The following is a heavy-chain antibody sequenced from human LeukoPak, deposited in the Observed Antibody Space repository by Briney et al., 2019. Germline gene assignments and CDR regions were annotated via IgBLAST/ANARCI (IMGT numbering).Heavy chain of an antibody. CDR3: TVIVGLPT. CDR2: IRSETNSYAT. V-gene: IGHV3-73*01. Sequence: GGSLKLSCAASGFSFSGSGVQWVRQASGKGLEWVGRIRSETNSYATAYAASVKGRFTISRDDSRNTAYLQMNSLKAEDTAVYYCTVIVGLPTWGQGTLVTVSS. J-gene: IGHJ5*02. D-gene: IGHD3-22*01. CDR1: GFSFSGSG.